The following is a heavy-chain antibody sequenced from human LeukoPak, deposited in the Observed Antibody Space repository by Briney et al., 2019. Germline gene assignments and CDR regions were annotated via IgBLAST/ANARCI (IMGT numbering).Heavy chain of an antibody. CDR2: VNAGNGNT. CDR3: ATTVAAGTYRYFHH. J-gene: IGHJ1*01. V-gene: IGHV1-3*01. D-gene: IGHD6-13*01. Sequence: ASVEGSCQASGYPFPTYAMHWVRPAPGQRLEWMGWVNAGNGNTKYSQKLQGRVTITRDTSASTAYMELSSLRSEDTAVYYCATTVAAGTYRYFHHWGQGTLVTVSS. CDR1: GYPFPTYA.